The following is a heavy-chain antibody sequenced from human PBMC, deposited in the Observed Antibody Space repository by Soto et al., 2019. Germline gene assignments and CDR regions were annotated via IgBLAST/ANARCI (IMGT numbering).Heavy chain of an antibody. V-gene: IGHV1-3*01. CDR3: ARGSGYAAPNYYYYMDV. Sequence: ASVKVSCKASGYTFTSYAMHWVRQAPGQRLEWMGWINAGNGSTKYSQKFQGRVTITRDTSASTAYMELSSLRSEDTAVYYCARGSGYAAPNYYYYMDVWGKGTTVTVSS. J-gene: IGHJ6*03. D-gene: IGHD5-12*01. CDR1: GYTFTSYA. CDR2: INAGNGST.